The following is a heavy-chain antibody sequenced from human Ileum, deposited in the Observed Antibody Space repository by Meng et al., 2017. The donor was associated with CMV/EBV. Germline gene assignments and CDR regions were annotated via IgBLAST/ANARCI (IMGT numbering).Heavy chain of an antibody. J-gene: IGHJ4*02. CDR2: INLNSGVI. Sequence: QVQLVQSGGEVKKPGASVKVSCKASGNIFAGYYMHWVRQAPGQGLKWVGCINLNSGVIDFAQKFQGRITLTRDTSITTAYMELTRLIYDDTAVYYCARENWVYDYWGQGTLVTVSS. D-gene: IGHD7-27*01. CDR1: GNIFAGYY. CDR3: ARENWVYDY. V-gene: IGHV1-2*02.